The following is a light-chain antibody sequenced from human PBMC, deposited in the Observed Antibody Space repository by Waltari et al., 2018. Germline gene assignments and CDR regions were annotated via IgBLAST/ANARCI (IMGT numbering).Light chain of an antibody. CDR3: SSWDDSRNTVV. CDR2: SAR. V-gene: IGLV1-44*01. Sequence: QTMLTQPPSASGTPGQRVTLSCSGSSPNLGNNFVHSYQQLPETAPKLLIYSARQRPSGVPDRFSASKSGTSASLASSGLQSEDEGLYYCSSWDDSRNTVVFGGGTKLTVL. CDR1: SPNLGNNF. J-gene: IGLJ2*01.